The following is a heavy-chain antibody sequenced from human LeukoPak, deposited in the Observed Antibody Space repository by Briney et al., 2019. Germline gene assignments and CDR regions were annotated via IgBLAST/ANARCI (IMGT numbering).Heavy chain of an antibody. CDR3: ARDQRSWYY. V-gene: IGHV7-4-1*02. CDR1: GYTFSNHP. D-gene: IGHD6-19*01. Sequence: ASVTVSCKASGYTFSNHPMNWVRQAPGQGLEWMGWINTNTGNPTYAQGFTGRFVFSLDTSVSTAYLQISSLKAEDTAVYYCARDQRSWYYWGQGTLVTVSP. CDR2: INTNTGNP. J-gene: IGHJ4*02.